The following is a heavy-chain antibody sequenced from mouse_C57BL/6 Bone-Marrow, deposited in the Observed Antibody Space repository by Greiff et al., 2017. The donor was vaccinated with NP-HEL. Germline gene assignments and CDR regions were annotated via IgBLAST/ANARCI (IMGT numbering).Heavy chain of an antibody. CDR3: AIGIHYYGSSPWFAY. V-gene: IGHV1-47*01. Sequence: QVQLKQSGAELVKPGASVKMSCKASGYTFTTYPIEWMKQNHGKSLEWIGNFHPYNDDTKYNEKFKGKATLTVEKSSSTVYLELSRLTSDDSAVYYCAIGIHYYGSSPWFAYWGQGTLVTVSA. J-gene: IGHJ3*01. CDR2: FHPYNDDT. D-gene: IGHD1-1*01. CDR1: GYTFTTYP.